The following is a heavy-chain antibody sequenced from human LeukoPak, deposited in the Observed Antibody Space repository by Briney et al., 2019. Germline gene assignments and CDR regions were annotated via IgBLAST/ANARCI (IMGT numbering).Heavy chain of an antibody. Sequence: PGGSLRLSCADSRFTFRSYAMSWVCEAPGKGLEWVSAISGGGGSTYYADSVKGRFTISRDNSKNTLYLQMNSLRAEDTAVYYCAKDRDYDYGDYPPVRSFDYWGQGTLVSVSS. J-gene: IGHJ4*02. D-gene: IGHD4-17*01. V-gene: IGHV3-23*01. CDR3: AKDRDYDYGDYPPVRSFDY. CDR1: RFTFRSYA. CDR2: ISGGGGST.